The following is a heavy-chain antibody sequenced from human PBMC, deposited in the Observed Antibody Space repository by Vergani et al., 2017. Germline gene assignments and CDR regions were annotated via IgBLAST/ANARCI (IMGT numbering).Heavy chain of an antibody. D-gene: IGHD2-2*01. V-gene: IGHV4-59*01. CDR2: IYYSGST. Sequence: QVQLQESGPGLVKPSETLSLTCTVSGGSISSYYWSWIRQPPGKGLEWIGYIYYSGSTNYNPSLKSRVTISVDTSKNQFSLKLSSVTAADTAVYYCARGVVVVPAAMAPADAFDIWGQGTMVTVSS. CDR1: GGSISSYY. J-gene: IGHJ3*02. CDR3: ARGVVVVPAAMAPADAFDI.